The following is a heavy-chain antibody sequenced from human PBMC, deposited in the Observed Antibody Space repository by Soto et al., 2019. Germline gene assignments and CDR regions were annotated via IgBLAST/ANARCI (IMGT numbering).Heavy chain of an antibody. CDR2: ISGSGGST. Sequence: EVQLLESGGGLVQPGGSLRLSCAASGFTFSSYAMSWVRQAPGKGLEWVSAISGSGGSTYYADSVKGRFTISRDNSQNTLYLQMTLLRAESMAVDYCAYSSTPCDHLGQGTLVTVSS. CDR3: AYSSTPCDH. V-gene: IGHV3-23*01. CDR1: GFTFSSYA. J-gene: IGHJ4*02. D-gene: IGHD6-13*01.